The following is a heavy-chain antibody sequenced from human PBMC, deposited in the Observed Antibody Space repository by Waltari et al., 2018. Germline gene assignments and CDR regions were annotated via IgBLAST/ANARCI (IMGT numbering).Heavy chain of an antibody. D-gene: IGHD2-15*01. CDR1: W. CDR3: ARDLGRGLFLDS. V-gene: IGHV4-4*02. J-gene: IGHJ4*02. Sequence: WGSWVRQSPDKGLEWIGQVQRNGRTNYNPSLASRAIVSLDSSRNQFSLRMLSATAADTAVYYCARDLGRGLFLDSWGQGTLVTVSP. CDR2: VQRNGRT.